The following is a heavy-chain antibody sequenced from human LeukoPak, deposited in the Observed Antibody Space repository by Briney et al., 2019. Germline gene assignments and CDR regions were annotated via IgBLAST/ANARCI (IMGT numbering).Heavy chain of an antibody. J-gene: IGHJ4*02. D-gene: IGHD3-9*01. CDR2: INPKSGGT. V-gene: IGHV1-2*02. Sequence: GASVKVSCKASGYTFTDYYMHWVRQAPGQGLEWMGWINPKSGGTIYAQKFQGRVTMTRDTSITTAYMELTSLRSDDTAVYYCAGADWAAGVAFDYWGQGTLVTVSS. CDR1: GYTFTDYY. CDR3: AGADWAAGVAFDY.